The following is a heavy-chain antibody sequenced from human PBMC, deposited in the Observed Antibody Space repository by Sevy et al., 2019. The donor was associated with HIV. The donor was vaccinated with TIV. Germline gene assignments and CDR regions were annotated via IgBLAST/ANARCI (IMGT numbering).Heavy chain of an antibody. D-gene: IGHD1-26*01. CDR2: IYYNGHI. J-gene: IGHJ4*02. V-gene: IGHV4-59*08. CDR3: AGENAWGRGYS. Sequence: SENLSLTCTVSGGSITSLYWNWIRQPPGKGLEWIANIYYNGHINYNPSLKSRVTLSLDTSKTQFSLRLSSVTAADTAMYYCAGENAWGRGYSWGQGTLVTVSS. CDR1: GGSITSLY.